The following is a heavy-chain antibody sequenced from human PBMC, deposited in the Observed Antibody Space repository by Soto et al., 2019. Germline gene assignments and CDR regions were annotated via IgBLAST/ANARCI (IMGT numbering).Heavy chain of an antibody. CDR3: ARDFHRRSSSSTYMDV. V-gene: IGHV1-2*04. CDR1: GYTFSSYY. D-gene: IGHD6-6*01. Sequence: ASVKVSCKASGYTFSSYYMHWVRQAPGQGLEWMGWINPNSGGTNYAQKIQGWVTMTRDTAISTAYMELSRLRSGDTAVYYCARDFHRRSSSSTYMDVWGKGTTVTVSS. CDR2: INPNSGGT. J-gene: IGHJ6*03.